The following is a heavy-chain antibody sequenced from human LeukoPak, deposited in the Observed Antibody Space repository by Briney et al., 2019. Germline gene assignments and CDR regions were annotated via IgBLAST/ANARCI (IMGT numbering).Heavy chain of an antibody. Sequence: ASVKVSRKVSGYTLTELSMHWVRQAPGKGLEWMGGFDPEDGETIYAQKFQGRVTMTEDTSTDTAYMELSSLRSEDTAVYYCATVPGATTYFDYWGQGTLVTVSS. V-gene: IGHV1-24*01. D-gene: IGHD5-12*01. J-gene: IGHJ4*02. CDR1: GYTLTELS. CDR3: ATVPGATTYFDY. CDR2: FDPEDGET.